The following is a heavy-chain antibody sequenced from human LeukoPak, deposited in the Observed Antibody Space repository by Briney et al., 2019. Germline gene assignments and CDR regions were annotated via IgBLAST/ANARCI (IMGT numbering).Heavy chain of an antibody. Sequence: GGSLRLSCAASGFTFDDYAMHWVRQAPGKGLEWVSGISWNSGSIGYADSVKGPFTISRDNAKNSLYLQMNSLRAEDTALYYCAKGAGRPAAPRFDPWGQGTLVTVSS. J-gene: IGHJ5*02. CDR1: GFTFDDYA. CDR3: AKGAGRPAAPRFDP. V-gene: IGHV3-9*01. CDR2: ISWNSGSI. D-gene: IGHD2-2*01.